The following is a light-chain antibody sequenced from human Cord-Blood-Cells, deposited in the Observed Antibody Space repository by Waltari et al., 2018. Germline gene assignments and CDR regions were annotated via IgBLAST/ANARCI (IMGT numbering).Light chain of an antibody. CDR3: QQRSNWPLT. CDR2: DAS. V-gene: IGKV3-11*01. J-gene: IGKJ4*01. CDR1: QSVSSY. Sequence: EIVLTQSPAPLSLSPRERATLSCRASQSVSSYLAWYQQKPGQAPRLLIYDASNRAPGIPARFSGSGSGTDFTLTISSLEPEDFAVYYCQQRSNWPLTFGGGTKVEIK.